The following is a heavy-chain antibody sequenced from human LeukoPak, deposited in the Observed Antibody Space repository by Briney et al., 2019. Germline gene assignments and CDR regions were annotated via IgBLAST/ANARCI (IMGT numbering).Heavy chain of an antibody. CDR3: ATIKRGSTYGYFDF. D-gene: IGHD5-18*01. V-gene: IGHV3-30*03. J-gene: IGHJ4*02. CDR1: GFTFSSYG. CDR2: ISYDGSNK. Sequence: GGSLRLSCAASGFTFSSYGMHWVRQAPGKGLEWVAVISYDGSNKYYADSVKGRFTISRDNSKNTLYLQMNSLRAEDTAVYYCATIKRGSTYGYFDFWGQGIKVTVSS.